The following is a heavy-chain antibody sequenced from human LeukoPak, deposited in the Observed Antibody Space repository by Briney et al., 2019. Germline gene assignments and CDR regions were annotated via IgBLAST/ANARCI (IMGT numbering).Heavy chain of an antibody. Sequence: SETLSLTCAVYGGSFSGYYWSWIRQPPGKGLEWIGETNHSGSTNYNPSLKSRVTISVDTSKNQFSLKLSSVTAADTAVYYCARGRSEMATIPIDYWSQGTLVTVSS. D-gene: IGHD5-24*01. V-gene: IGHV4-34*01. CDR1: GGSFSGYY. J-gene: IGHJ4*02. CDR3: ARGRSEMATIPIDY. CDR2: TNHSGST.